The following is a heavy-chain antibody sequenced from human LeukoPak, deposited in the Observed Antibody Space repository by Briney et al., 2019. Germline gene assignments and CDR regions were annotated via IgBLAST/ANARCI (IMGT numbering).Heavy chain of an antibody. CDR1: GFTVSSNY. CDR3: ARDLAEDDYYDILTGYSRMDY. J-gene: IGHJ4*02. Sequence: QPGGSLRLSCAASGFTVSSNYMSWVRQGPGKGLEWVSVIYSGGSTYYADSVKGRFTISRDNSKNTLYLQMNSLRAEDTAVYYCARDLAEDDYYDILTGYSRMDYWGQGTLVTVSS. CDR2: IYSGGST. V-gene: IGHV3-53*01. D-gene: IGHD3-9*01.